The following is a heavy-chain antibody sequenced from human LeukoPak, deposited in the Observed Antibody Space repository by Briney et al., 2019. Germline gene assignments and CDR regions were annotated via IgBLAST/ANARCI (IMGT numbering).Heavy chain of an antibody. CDR1: GDSISSGDYY. Sequence: SETLSLTCTVSGDSISSGDYYWSWIRQPAGKGLEWIGRISSSGSTNYNPSLKSRVTISVDTSKNQFSLKLSSVSAADTAVYYCAREGGVQLWYSYYFDYWGQGTLVTVSS. CDR3: AREGGVQLWYSYYFDY. D-gene: IGHD5-18*01. V-gene: IGHV4-61*02. CDR2: ISSSGST. J-gene: IGHJ4*02.